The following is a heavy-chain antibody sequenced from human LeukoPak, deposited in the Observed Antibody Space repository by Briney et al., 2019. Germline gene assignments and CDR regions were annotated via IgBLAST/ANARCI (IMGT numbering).Heavy chain of an antibody. CDR2: IYYSGST. CDR1: GGSISSYY. CDR3: ARTVQSSGWFPDAFDI. J-gene: IGHJ3*02. Sequence: SQTLSLTCTVSGGSISSYYWSWIRQPPGNGLEGSGYIYYSGSTNYNPSLKSRVTISVDTSKNQFSLKLSSVTAADTAVYYCARTVQSSGWFPDAFDIWGQGTMVTVSS. V-gene: IGHV4-59*01. D-gene: IGHD6-19*01.